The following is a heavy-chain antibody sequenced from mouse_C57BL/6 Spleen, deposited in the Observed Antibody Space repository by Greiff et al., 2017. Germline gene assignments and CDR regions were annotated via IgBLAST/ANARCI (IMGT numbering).Heavy chain of an antibody. V-gene: IGHV1-42*01. D-gene: IGHD1-1*01. CDR1: GYSFTGYY. CDR3: ARGFITTVVAMDY. CDR2: INPSTGGT. Sequence: VQLKQSGPELVKPGASVKISCKASGYSFTGYYMNWVKQSPEKSLEWIGEINPSTGGTTYNQKFKAKATLTVDKSSSTAYMQLKSLTSEDSAVYYCARGFITTVVAMDYRGQGTSVTVSS. J-gene: IGHJ4*01.